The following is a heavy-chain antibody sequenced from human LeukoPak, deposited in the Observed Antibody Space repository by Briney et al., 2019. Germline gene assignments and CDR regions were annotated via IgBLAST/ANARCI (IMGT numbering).Heavy chain of an antibody. Sequence: LSETLSLTCPVSGGSISGYYWSWIRQPPGKGLEWIGYIYYSGSTKYNPSLKSRVTMSVDTSRNQFSLKLSSVTAADTAVYYCARGGLENGYHSNDGFDIWGQGTMVTVSS. D-gene: IGHD3-22*01. CDR1: GGSISGYY. CDR2: IYYSGST. V-gene: IGHV4-59*01. J-gene: IGHJ3*02. CDR3: ARGGLENGYHSNDGFDI.